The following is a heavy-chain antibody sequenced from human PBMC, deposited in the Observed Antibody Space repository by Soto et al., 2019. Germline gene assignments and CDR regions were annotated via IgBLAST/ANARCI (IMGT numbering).Heavy chain of an antibody. V-gene: IGHV4-4*02. J-gene: IGHJ4*02. CDR1: GGSISSSHW. D-gene: IGHD2-21*01. Sequence: QVQLQESGPGLVKPSGTLSLTCAVSGGSISSSHWWSWVRQPPGKGLERIGEIYNSGSTKYNPSLKRRLTISLDKSENQFSLTLTSVTAADTAVYYCARGPDLGWDWGQGTLVTVSS. CDR3: ARGPDLGWD. CDR2: IYNSGST.